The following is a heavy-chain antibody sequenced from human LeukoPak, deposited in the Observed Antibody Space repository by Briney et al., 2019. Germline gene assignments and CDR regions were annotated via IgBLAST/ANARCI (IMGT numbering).Heavy chain of an antibody. Sequence: GGSLRLSCAVSGFTVSSNYMSWVRQAPGKGLEWVSVIYSGGSTYYADSVKGRFTISRDNSKNTLYLQMNSLRAEDTAVYYCASILRRGRSFDYWGQGTLVTVSS. CDR2: IYSGGST. V-gene: IGHV3-66*02. CDR3: ASILRRGRSFDY. J-gene: IGHJ4*02. D-gene: IGHD2-8*01. CDR1: GFTVSSNY.